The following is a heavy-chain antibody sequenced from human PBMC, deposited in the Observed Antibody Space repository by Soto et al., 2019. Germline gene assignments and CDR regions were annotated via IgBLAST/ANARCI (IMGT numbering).Heavy chain of an antibody. J-gene: IGHJ4*02. CDR1: GGSFSGYY. Sequence: SETLSLTCAVYGGSFSGYYWSWIRQPPGKGLEWIGEINHSGSTNYNPSLKSRVTISVDTSKNRFSLKLSSVTAADTAVYYCARGYVMVRGVPLYWGQGTLVTVSS. CDR3: ARGYVMVRGVPLY. V-gene: IGHV4-34*01. CDR2: INHSGST. D-gene: IGHD3-10*01.